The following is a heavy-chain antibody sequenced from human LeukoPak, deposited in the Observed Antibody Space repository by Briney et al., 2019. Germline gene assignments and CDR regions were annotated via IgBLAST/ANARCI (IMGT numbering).Heavy chain of an antibody. Sequence: SETLSLTCAVYGGSFSGYYWSWIRQPPGKGLEWIGEINHSGSTNYNPSLKSRVTISVDTSKNQFSLKLSSVTAADTAVYYCASHYDLRSGYYHWGQGTLVTVSS. D-gene: IGHD3-3*01. CDR2: INHSGST. CDR3: ASHYDLRSGYYH. V-gene: IGHV4-34*01. J-gene: IGHJ4*02. CDR1: GGSFSGYY.